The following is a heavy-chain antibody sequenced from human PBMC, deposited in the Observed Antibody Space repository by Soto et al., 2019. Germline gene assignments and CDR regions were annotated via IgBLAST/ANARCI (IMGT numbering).Heavy chain of an antibody. V-gene: IGHV4-34*02. CDR1: GGSFSVYY. D-gene: IGHD2-15*01. J-gene: IGHJ6*02. CDR2: INHSGST. Sequence: QVQLQQWGAGLLKPSETLSLTCAVSGGSFSVYYWSWIRQTPGKGLEWIGEINHSGSTNYSPSLKSQVTISLDTSKNQFSRKVPSVTAADTAVYYCARGGYYAPRDVWGQGTTVTVSS. CDR3: ARGGYYAPRDV.